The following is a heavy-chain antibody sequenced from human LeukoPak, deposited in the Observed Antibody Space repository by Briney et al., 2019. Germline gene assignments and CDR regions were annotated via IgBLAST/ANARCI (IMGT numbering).Heavy chain of an antibody. CDR3: AKAGSYYYGSGSRRPLDY. V-gene: IGHV3-33*06. CDR1: GFTFSSYG. J-gene: IGHJ4*02. D-gene: IGHD3-10*01. Sequence: GGSLRLSCAASGFTFSSYGMHWVRQAPGKGLEWVAVIWYDATDKYYGDSVKGRFTTSRDNSKNTLYLQMNSLRAEDTAVYYCAKAGSYYYGSGSRRPLDYWGQGTLVTVSS. CDR2: IWYDATDK.